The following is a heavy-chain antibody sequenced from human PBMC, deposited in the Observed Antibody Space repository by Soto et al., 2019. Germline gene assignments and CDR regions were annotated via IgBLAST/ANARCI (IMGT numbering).Heavy chain of an antibody. V-gene: IGHV3-23*01. Sequence: GGSLRLSCAASGFTFSSYAMSWVRQAPGKGLEWVSAISGSGGSTYYADSVKGRFTISRDNSKNTLYLQMNSLRAEETAVYYCAKAAGETIFGVVTDYYYYGMDVWGQGTTVTVSS. CDR2: ISGSGGST. CDR3: AKAAGETIFGVVTDYYYYGMDV. CDR1: GFTFSSYA. D-gene: IGHD3-3*01. J-gene: IGHJ6*02.